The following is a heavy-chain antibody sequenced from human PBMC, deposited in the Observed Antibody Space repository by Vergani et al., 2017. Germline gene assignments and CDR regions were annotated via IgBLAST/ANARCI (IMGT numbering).Heavy chain of an antibody. D-gene: IGHD6-19*01. Sequence: QVQRVQSGAEVKKPGSPVKVSCKTSGGTFKSNTFSWVRQAPGQGLEWMGGIIPIFGTADYAQDFQGRLSITADESTSTVYMELSSLRSDDTAVYYCARDMSEAVAEVDYWGQGTLVTVSS. CDR3: ARDMSEAVAEVDY. CDR2: IIPIFGTA. CDR1: GGTFKSNT. J-gene: IGHJ4*02. V-gene: IGHV1-69*01.